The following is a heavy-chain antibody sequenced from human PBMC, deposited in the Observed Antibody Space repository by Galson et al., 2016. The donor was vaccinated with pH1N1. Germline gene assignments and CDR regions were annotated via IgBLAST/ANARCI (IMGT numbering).Heavy chain of an antibody. CDR3: VRVATAASRQKYIDY. J-gene: IGHJ4*02. CDR2: IRIKANFYSS. V-gene: IGHV3-72*01. Sequence: SLRLSCAASGFTFSNHYMDWVRQAPGKGLEWVGRIRIKANFYSSEYAASVKGRFTVSRDDSKNSLYLQMNSLKTEDTAVYYCVRVATAASRQKYIDYWGQGTQVTVSS. D-gene: IGHD2-21*02. CDR1: GFTFSNHY.